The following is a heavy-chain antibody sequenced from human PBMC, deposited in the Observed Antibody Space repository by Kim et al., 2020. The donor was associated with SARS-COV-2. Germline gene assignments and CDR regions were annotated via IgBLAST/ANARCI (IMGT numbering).Heavy chain of an antibody. CDR2: GST. D-gene: IGHD2-8*01. CDR3: ARANGVIDY. Sequence: GSTYYNPSLKRRVTIAVDTSKNQFSLKLSSVTAADTAVYYCARANGVIDYWGQGTLVTVSS. V-gene: IGHV4-39*01. J-gene: IGHJ4*02.